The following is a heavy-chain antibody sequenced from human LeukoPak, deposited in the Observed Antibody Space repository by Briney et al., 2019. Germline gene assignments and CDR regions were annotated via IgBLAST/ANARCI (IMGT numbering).Heavy chain of an antibody. CDR3: ARRVLSDAFDI. CDR1: GYSFTSYW. J-gene: IGHJ3*02. Sequence: GESLKISCEGSGYSFTSYWIGWVRQMPGKGLEWMGIIDPRDSDTRYSASFQGQVTISVDKSISTAYLQWSSLEASDTAMYYCARRVLSDAFDIWGQGTMVTVSS. CDR2: IDPRDSDT. V-gene: IGHV5-51*03. D-gene: IGHD2-2*01.